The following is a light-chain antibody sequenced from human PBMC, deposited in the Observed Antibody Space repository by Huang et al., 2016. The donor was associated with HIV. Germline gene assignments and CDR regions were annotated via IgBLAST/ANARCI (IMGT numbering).Light chain of an antibody. J-gene: IGKJ1*01. CDR1: QSVSRW. CDR3: QQYNTYST. Sequence: DIQMSQSPSTLSASVGDRVTITGRASQSVSRWLAWHQQKPGKAPKLLIYKASTVESGVPSRFSGSGSGTEFTLTISRLEPDDFASYYCQQYNTYSTFGQGTKVEIK. V-gene: IGKV1-5*03. CDR2: KAS.